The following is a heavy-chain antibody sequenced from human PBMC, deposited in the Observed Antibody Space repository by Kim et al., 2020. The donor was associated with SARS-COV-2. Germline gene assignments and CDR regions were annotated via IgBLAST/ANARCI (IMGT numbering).Heavy chain of an antibody. D-gene: IGHD6-6*01. J-gene: IGHJ2*01. CDR1: GFTFNSYA. Sequence: GGSLRLSCAASGFTFNSYAMHWVRQAPGKGLEWVALISYDGSNKYHTDSVKGRFTVSRDNSKNTVYLQLNSQRAEDTAVYSCARETRSRGGYTQLVNWYFDLWARSTLVTVSS. V-gene: IGHV3-30-3*01. CDR3: ARETRSRGGYTQLVNWYFDL. CDR2: ISYDGSNK.